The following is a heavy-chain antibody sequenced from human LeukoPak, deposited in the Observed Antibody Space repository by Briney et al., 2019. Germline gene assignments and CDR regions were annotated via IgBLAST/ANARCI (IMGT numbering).Heavy chain of an antibody. CDR1: GGSIRSSYYY. Sequence: SETLSLTCTVSGGSIRSSYYYWGWIRQPPGKGLEWIGSIYDSGSTYYNPSLKSRVTISVDTSKNQFSLKLSSVTAADTAVYYCARVETAASEGDFDYWGQGTLVTVSS. V-gene: IGHV4-39*07. CDR2: IYDSGST. J-gene: IGHJ4*02. CDR3: ARVETAASEGDFDY. D-gene: IGHD6-13*01.